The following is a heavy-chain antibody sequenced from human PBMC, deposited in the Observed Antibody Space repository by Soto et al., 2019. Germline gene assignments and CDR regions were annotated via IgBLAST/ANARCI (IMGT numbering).Heavy chain of an antibody. CDR3: AKGFEYSSCSLFDY. J-gene: IGHJ4*02. D-gene: IGHD6-19*01. CDR2: ISWNSGGI. V-gene: IGHV3-9*01. Sequence: EVQLVESGGGLVQPGRSLRLSCAASGFTFDDYGMQWVRQAPGKGLEWVSGISWNSGGIDYADSVKGRFIISRDNVNNSLYLQMNSLRAEDTALYYCAKGFEYSSCSLFDYWGQGILVTVSS. CDR1: GFTFDDYG.